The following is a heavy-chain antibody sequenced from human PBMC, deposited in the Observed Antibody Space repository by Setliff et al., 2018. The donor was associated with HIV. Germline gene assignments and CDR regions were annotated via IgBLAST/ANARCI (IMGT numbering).Heavy chain of an antibody. CDR2: INPNSGGT. D-gene: IGHD4-4*01. Sequence: ASVKVSCKASGYTFTGYYMHWVRQAPGQGLEWMGRINPNSGGTNYAQKFQGRVTMTRDTSISTAYMELSRLRSDDTAVYYCARGGVTFYYYYYYVDVWGKGTTVTVSS. CDR3: ARGGVTFYYYYYYVDV. V-gene: IGHV1-2*06. J-gene: IGHJ6*03. CDR1: GYTFTGYY.